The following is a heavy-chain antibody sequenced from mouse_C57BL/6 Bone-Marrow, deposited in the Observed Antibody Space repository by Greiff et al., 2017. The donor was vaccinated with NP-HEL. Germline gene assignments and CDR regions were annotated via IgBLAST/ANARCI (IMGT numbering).Heavy chain of an antibody. D-gene: IGHD2-2*01. CDR2: IWGGGST. CDR1: GFSLTSYG. CDR3: AKRVVALLWFFYYAMDY. Sequence: VMLVESGPGLVAPSQSLSITCTVSGFSLTSYGVDWVRQPPGKGLEWLGVIWGGGSTTYNSALMSRLSISKDNSKSQVFLKMNSLQTDDTAMYYCAKRVVALLWFFYYAMDYWGQGTSVTVSS. J-gene: IGHJ4*01. V-gene: IGHV2-9*01.